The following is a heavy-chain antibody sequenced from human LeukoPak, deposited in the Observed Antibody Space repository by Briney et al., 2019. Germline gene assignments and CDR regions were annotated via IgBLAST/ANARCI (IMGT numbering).Heavy chain of an antibody. CDR1: GGPISSGGYY. CDR2: IYHSGST. D-gene: IGHD6-6*01. J-gene: IGHJ3*02. V-gene: IGHV4-30-2*01. CDR3: ARGILAARPDAFDI. Sequence: SETLSLTCTVSGGPISSGGYYWSWIRQPPGKGLEWIGYIYHSGSTYYNPSLKSRVTISVDRSKNQFSLKLSSVTAADTAVYYCARGILAARPDAFDIWGQGTMVTVSS.